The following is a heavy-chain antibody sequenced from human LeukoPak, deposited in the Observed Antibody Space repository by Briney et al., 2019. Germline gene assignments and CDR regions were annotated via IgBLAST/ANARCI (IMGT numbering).Heavy chain of an antibody. V-gene: IGHV1-46*01. Sequence: ASVKVSCKASGYTFTSYYMHWVRQAPGQGLEWMGIINPSGGSTSYAQKFQGRVTMTRDMSTSTVYMEPSSLRSEDTAVYYCARGSSWYDYYYYMDVWGKGTTVTVSS. CDR1: GYTFTSYY. CDR3: ARGSSWYDYYYYMDV. D-gene: IGHD6-13*01. J-gene: IGHJ6*03. CDR2: INPSGGST.